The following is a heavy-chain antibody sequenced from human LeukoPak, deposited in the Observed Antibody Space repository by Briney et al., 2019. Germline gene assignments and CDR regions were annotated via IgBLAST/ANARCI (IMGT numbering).Heavy chain of an antibody. D-gene: IGHD2-2*01. CDR3: AREVVIVVEPAANTIDY. CDR2: ISKSSTYI. J-gene: IGHJ4*02. V-gene: IGHV3-21*01. CDR1: GFTFRDYT. Sequence: GGSLRLSCAASGFTFRDYTMNWVRQAPGKGLEWVSAISKSSTYIKYADSEKGRFTVSRDNAKNSLFLQMNSLRVEDTAVYYCAREVVIVVEPAANTIDYWGQGTRVTVSS.